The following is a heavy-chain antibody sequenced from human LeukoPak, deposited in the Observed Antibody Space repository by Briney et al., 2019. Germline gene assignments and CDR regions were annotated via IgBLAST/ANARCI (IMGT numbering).Heavy chain of an antibody. J-gene: IGHJ5*02. V-gene: IGHV1-2*02. D-gene: IGHD3-3*01. CDR2: INPKSGRT. CDR3: ARADFVDAGPYLIGP. CDR1: GYSFTDYY. Sequence: ASVKVSCKTSGYSFTDYYIHWVRQAPGQGLEWMGWINPKSGRTSSARKFQDRVTMTRDQSISTVYMDMAWLTSDDTAIYFCARADFVDAGPYLIGPWGQGTLVTVSS.